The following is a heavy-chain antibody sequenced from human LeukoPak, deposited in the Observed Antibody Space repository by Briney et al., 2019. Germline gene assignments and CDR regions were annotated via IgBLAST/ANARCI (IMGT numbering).Heavy chain of an antibody. CDR1: GGSISSYY. CDR3: ARDHSSSSEDY. J-gene: IGHJ4*02. CDR2: IYYSGTT. V-gene: IGHV4-59*01. Sequence: SETLSLTCTVSGGSISSYYWNWIRQPPGKGLEWIGYIYYSGTTNYNPSLKSRVSMSVDTSKNQFSLRLSSVTAADTAVYYCARDHSSSSEDYWGQGTLVTVSS. D-gene: IGHD6-13*01.